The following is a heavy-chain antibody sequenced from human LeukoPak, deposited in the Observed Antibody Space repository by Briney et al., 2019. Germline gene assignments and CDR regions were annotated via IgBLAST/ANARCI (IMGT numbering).Heavy chain of an antibody. Sequence: GRSLRLSCAASGFTFSSYAMHWVRQAPGKGLERVAVISYDGSNKYYADSVKGRFTISRDNSKNTLYLQMNSLRAEDTAVYYCARGRALDYWGQGTLVTVSS. V-gene: IGHV3-30*04. CDR1: GFTFSSYA. J-gene: IGHJ4*02. CDR3: ARGRALDY. CDR2: ISYDGSNK.